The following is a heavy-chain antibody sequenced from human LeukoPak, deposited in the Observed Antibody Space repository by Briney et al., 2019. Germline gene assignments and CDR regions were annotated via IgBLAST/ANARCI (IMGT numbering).Heavy chain of an antibody. CDR3: LRAGLW. V-gene: IGHV4-34*01. Sequence: PSETLSLTCAVCGGSFSGYYWSWIRQPPGKGLEWIGEINHSGSTNYNPSRKSRVTISVDTSKNQCSLRLNSVTAADTAVYYCLRAGLWWGQGTLVTVSS. D-gene: IGHD2-21*01. CDR1: GGSFSGYY. J-gene: IGHJ1*01. CDR2: INHSGST.